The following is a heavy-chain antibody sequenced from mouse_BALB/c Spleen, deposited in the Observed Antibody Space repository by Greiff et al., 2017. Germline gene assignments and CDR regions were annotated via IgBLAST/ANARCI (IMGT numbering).Heavy chain of an antibody. J-gene: IGHJ1*01. CDR1: GYAFRSYW. CDR3: ARDYYGVGWYFDV. Sequence: VQLVESGAELVRPGSSVKISCKASGYAFRSYWMNWVKQRPGQGLEWIGQIYPGDGDTNYNGKFKGKATLTADKSSSTAYMQLSSLTSEDSAVYFCARDYYGVGWYFDVWGAGTTVTVSS. V-gene: IGHV1-80*01. CDR2: IYPGDGDT. D-gene: IGHD1-1*01.